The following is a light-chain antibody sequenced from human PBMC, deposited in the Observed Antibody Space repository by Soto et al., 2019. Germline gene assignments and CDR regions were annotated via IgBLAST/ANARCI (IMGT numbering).Light chain of an antibody. CDR2: AAS. CDR1: QGINNY. Sequence: IWMTQSPSSFSASTGDRVTITCRASQGINNYLAWYQQKPGKAPKLLIYAASTLQSGVPSRFNGSGSGTDFTLTISRLQSDDFATYYCQQYYDYPLTFGGGAKVQIK. V-gene: IGKV1-8*01. CDR3: QQYYDYPLT. J-gene: IGKJ4*01.